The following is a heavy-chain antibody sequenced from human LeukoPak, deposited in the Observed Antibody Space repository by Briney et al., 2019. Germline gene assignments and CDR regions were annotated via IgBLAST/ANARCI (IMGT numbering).Heavy chain of an antibody. Sequence: SETLSLTCTVSGASISAFHWTWFRQPAGKGLQWIGLIYSSGSTLFNPSLKSRVAMSVDLTKNHLSLKLTSVTAADTAMYYCARKDGDYWGRRTLVTVSS. J-gene: IGHJ4*02. CDR3: ARKDGDY. CDR2: IYSSGST. V-gene: IGHV4-4*07. CDR1: GASISAFH.